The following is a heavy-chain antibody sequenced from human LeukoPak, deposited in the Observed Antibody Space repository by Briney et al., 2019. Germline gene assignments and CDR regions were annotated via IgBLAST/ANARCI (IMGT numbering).Heavy chain of an antibody. V-gene: IGHV3-7*01. D-gene: IGHD6-25*01. Sequence: PGGSLRLSCAASGFTFSTYWMSWVRQAPGKGREWVANIKQDGSQKYYVDSVKGRFTISRDNAKNSLYLQMNSLRGEDTAVYYCAREIIAAGGEDYWGQGTLVTVSS. J-gene: IGHJ4*02. CDR1: GFTFSTYW. CDR2: IKQDGSQK. CDR3: AREIIAAGGEDY.